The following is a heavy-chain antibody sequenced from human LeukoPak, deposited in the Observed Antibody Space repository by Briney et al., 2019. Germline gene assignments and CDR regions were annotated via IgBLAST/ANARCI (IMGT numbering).Heavy chain of an antibody. CDR3: ATYVDTVRYDAFDV. Sequence: GGSLRLSCTASGFTFSSYWMDWVRQAPGKGLVWVSRVHPDGTNTAYSDSVKGRFTTSRDNARNTVYLQMNSLRAEDAAVYYCATYVDTVRYDAFDVWGQGTMVTVSS. V-gene: IGHV3-74*01. J-gene: IGHJ3*01. CDR1: GFTFSSYW. D-gene: IGHD5-18*01. CDR2: VHPDGTNT.